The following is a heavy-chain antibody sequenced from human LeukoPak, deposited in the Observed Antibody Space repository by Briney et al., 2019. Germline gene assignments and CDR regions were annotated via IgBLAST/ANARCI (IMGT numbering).Heavy chain of an antibody. Sequence: GGSLRLSCAASGFTFSSYAMSWVRQAPGKGLEWVSAISGSGGSTYYADSVKGRFTISRDNSKNTLYLQMNSLRAEDTAVYYCARGYYYDSSGYRNYYYGMDVWGQGTTVTVSS. CDR2: ISGSGGST. J-gene: IGHJ6*02. CDR1: GFTFSSYA. CDR3: ARGYYYDSSGYRNYYYGMDV. D-gene: IGHD3-22*01. V-gene: IGHV3-23*01.